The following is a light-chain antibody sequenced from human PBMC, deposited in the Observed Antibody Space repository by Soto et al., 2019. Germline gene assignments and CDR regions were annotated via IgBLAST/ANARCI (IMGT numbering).Light chain of an antibody. J-gene: IGKJ4*01. Sequence: DIQMTQSPSTPSASVGDRVTITCRASQSISSWLAWYPQKPGKAPKLLIYDASSLESGVPSRFSGSGSGTEFTLTISSLQPDEFATYYCQQYNSYRLTFGGGTKVESK. CDR1: QSISSW. CDR3: QQYNSYRLT. V-gene: IGKV1-5*01. CDR2: DAS.